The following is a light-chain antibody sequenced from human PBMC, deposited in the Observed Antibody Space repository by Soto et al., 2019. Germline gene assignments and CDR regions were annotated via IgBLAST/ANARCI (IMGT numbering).Light chain of an antibody. J-gene: IGLJ1*01. CDR2: GNS. CDR3: QSYDSSLLYV. CDR1: SSNIGAGYD. V-gene: IGLV1-40*01. Sequence: QSVLTQAPSVSGGPGQRVTISCTGSSSNIGAGYDVHWYQQLPGTAPKLLIYGNSNRPSGVPDRFSGSKPGTSASLAITGLQAEDEADYYCQSYDSSLLYVFGTGTKVTVL.